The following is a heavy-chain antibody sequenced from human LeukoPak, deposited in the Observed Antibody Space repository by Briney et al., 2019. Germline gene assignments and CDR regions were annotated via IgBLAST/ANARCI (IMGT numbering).Heavy chain of an antibody. CDR3: ARDILVPAAIRMYYYYGMDV. CDR1: GFTFSDYY. D-gene: IGHD2-2*01. V-gene: IGHV3-11*04. J-gene: IGHJ6*02. CDR2: ISSSGSTI. Sequence: GGSLRLSCAASGFTFSDYYMSWIRQAPGKGLEWVSYISSSGSTIYYADSVKGRFTISRDNAKNSLYLQMNSLRAEDTAVYYCARDILVPAAIRMYYYYGMDVWGQGTTVSVSS.